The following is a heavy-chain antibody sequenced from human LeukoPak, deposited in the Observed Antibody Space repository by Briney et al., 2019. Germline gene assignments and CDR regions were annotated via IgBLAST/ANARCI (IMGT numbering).Heavy chain of an antibody. D-gene: IGHD3-22*01. J-gene: IGHJ6*02. CDR1: EYTFTGYY. CDR2: INPNSGGT. V-gene: IGHV1-2*02. Sequence: ASVKVSCKASEYTFTGYYMHWVRQAPGQGLEWMGWINPNSGGTNYAQKFQGRVTMTRDTSISTAYMELSRLRSDDTAVYYCARGEEAYYDSSGYYGMDVWGQGTTVTVSS. CDR3: ARGEEAYYDSSGYYGMDV.